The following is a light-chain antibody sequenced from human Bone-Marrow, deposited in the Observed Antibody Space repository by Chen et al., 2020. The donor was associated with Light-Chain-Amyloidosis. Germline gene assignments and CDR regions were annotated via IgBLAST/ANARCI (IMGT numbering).Light chain of an antibody. V-gene: IGLV3-21*02. CDR1: NIGSTS. Sequence: SYVLTQPSSVSVAPGQTATIACGGNNIGSTSVHWYQQTPGQAHLLVVYDDSDRPSGIPERLSGSNSGNTATLTISRVEAGDEADYYCQVWDRSSDRPVFGGGTKLTV. CDR2: DDS. CDR3: QVWDRSSDRPV. J-gene: IGLJ3*02.